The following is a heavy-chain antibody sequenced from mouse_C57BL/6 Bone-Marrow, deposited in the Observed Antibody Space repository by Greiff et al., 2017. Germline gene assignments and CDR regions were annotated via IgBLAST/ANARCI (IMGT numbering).Heavy chain of an antibody. J-gene: IGHJ3*01. V-gene: IGHV14-1*01. CDR3: TYNSNPY. Sequence: VQLQQSGAELVRPGASVKLSCTASGFNINDYYMHWVKQTPEQGLEWIGRFDPEDGDTEYAPKFQGKATMTADTSSNTAYLQLSSLTSEDTAVNYCTYNSNPYWGQGTMVTVSA. CDR1: GFNINDYY. D-gene: IGHD2-5*01. CDR2: FDPEDGDT.